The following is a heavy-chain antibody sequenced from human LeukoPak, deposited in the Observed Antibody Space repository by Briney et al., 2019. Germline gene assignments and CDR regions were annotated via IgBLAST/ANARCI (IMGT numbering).Heavy chain of an antibody. D-gene: IGHD3-22*01. V-gene: IGHV1-18*01. J-gene: IGHJ4*02. CDR2: ISAYNGNT. Sequence: ASVKVSCKASGYTFTSYGISWVRQAPGQGLEWMGWISAYNGNTNYAQKLQGRVTMTTDTSTSTAYMELRSLRSDDTAVYYCASLYYYDSGGYPYYFDYWGQGTLVTVSS. CDR3: ASLYYYDSGGYPYYFDY. CDR1: GYTFTSYG.